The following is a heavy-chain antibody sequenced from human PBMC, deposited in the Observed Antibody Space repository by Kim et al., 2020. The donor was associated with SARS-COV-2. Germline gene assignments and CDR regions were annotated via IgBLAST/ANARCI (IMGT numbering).Heavy chain of an antibody. J-gene: IGHJ4*02. CDR1: GFTFSSYG. V-gene: IGHV3-33*06. CDR2: IWYDGSNK. D-gene: IGHD3-9*01. CDR3: AKPFRGYDILTGYYEWSFDY. Sequence: GGSLRLSCAASGFTFSSYGMHWVRQAPGKGLEWVAVIWYDGSNKYYADSVKGRFTISRDNSKNTLYLQMNSLRAEDTAVYYCAKPFRGYDILTGYYEWSFDYWGQGTLVTVSS.